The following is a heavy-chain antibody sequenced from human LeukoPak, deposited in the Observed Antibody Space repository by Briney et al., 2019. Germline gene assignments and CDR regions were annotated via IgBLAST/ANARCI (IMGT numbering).Heavy chain of an antibody. D-gene: IGHD3-22*01. Sequence: SETLSLTCTVSGGSISSGGYYWSWIRQHPGKGLEWIGYIYYSGSTYYNPSLKSRVTISVDTSKNQFSLKLSSVTAADTAMYYCAREYYDSNSYNYGMDVWGQGTTVTVSS. V-gene: IGHV4-31*03. CDR2: IYYSGST. CDR3: AREYYDSNSYNYGMDV. CDR1: GGSISSGGYY. J-gene: IGHJ6*02.